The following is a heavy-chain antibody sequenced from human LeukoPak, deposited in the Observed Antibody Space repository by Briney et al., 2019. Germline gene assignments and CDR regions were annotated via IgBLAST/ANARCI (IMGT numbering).Heavy chain of an antibody. J-gene: IGHJ4*02. D-gene: IGHD2-15*01. CDR3: TKGSGSWVDY. V-gene: IGHV3-9*01. CDR2: ISGNGGSR. CDR1: GFTFDDHA. Sequence: GRSLRLSCAASGFTFDDHAMHWVRQAPGKGLEWVSGISGNGGSRGYADSVKGRFTISRDNAKNSLFLQMNSLRVEDTAFYYLTKGSGSWVDYWGQGTLVTVSS.